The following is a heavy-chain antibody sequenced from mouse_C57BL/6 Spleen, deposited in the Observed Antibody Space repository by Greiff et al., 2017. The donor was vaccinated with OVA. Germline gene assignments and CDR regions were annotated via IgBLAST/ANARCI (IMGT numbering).Heavy chain of an antibody. J-gene: IGHJ1*03. CDR2: IYPGDGDT. V-gene: IGHV1-82*01. CDR1: GYAFSSSW. CDR3: ARGGYYYGSSYWYFDV. Sequence: QVHVKQSGPELVKPGASVKISCKASGYAFSSSWMNWVKQRPGKGLEWIGRIYPGDGDTNYNGKFKGKATLTADKSSSTAYMQLSSRTSEDSAVYFCARGGYYYGSSYWYFDVWGTGTTVTVSS. D-gene: IGHD1-1*01.